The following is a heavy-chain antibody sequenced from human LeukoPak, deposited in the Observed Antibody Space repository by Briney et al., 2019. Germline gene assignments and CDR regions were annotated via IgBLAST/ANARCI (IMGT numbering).Heavy chain of an antibody. Sequence: SEPLSLTCAVYGGSFSGYYWSWIRQPPGKGLEWIGEINHSGSTNYNPSLKSRVTISVDTSKNQFSLKLSSVTAADTAVYYCARQSSSSWYYNYYYGMDVWGQGTTVTVSS. CDR2: INHSGST. CDR1: GGSFSGYY. J-gene: IGHJ6*02. CDR3: ARQSSSSWYYNYYYGMDV. V-gene: IGHV4-34*01. D-gene: IGHD6-13*01.